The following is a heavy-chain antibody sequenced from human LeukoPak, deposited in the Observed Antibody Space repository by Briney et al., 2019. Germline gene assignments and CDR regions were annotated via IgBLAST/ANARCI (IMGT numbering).Heavy chain of an antibody. V-gene: IGHV4-59*01. CDR2: IYYSGST. CDR1: GGSTSSYS. D-gene: IGHD5-18*01. J-gene: IGHJ3*02. CDR3: ARRQVNTAMGDAFDI. Sequence: SETLSLTCTVSGGSTSSYSWSWIRQPPGKGLEWIGYIYYSGSTNYNPSLKSRVTISLDTPKNQFSLKLRAVTAPDTAVDYCARRQVNTAMGDAFDIWGQGTMVTVSS.